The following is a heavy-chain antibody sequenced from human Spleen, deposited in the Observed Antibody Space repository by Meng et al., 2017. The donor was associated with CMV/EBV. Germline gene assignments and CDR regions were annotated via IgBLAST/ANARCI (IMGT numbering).Heavy chain of an antibody. CDR3: ARGPLAGPYDY. J-gene: IGHJ4*02. CDR2: IYYSGST. Sequence: SETLSLTCTVSGGSITSGNYYWGWIRQSPGKGLVWIGSIYYSGSTYYSPSLKSRVTISVDPSRNQFSLKLSSVTAADTAVYYCARGPLAGPYDYWGQGTLVTVSS. CDR1: GGSITSGNYY. V-gene: IGHV4-39*01. D-gene: IGHD6-19*01.